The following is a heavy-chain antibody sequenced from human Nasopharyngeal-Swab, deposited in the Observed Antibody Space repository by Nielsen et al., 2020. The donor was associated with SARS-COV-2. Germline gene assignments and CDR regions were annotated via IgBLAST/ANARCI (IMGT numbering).Heavy chain of an antibody. V-gene: IGHV3-9*01. CDR2: ISWNSGSI. CDR3: ATVAGTTSNLYYYGMDV. J-gene: IGHJ6*02. D-gene: IGHD1-7*01. CDR1: GFTFDDYA. Sequence: SLKLSCAASGFTFDDYAMHWVRQAPGKGLEWVSGISWNSGSIGYADSVKGRFTISRDNAKNSLYLQMNSLRAEDTALYYCATVAGTTSNLYYYGMDVWGQGTTVTVSS.